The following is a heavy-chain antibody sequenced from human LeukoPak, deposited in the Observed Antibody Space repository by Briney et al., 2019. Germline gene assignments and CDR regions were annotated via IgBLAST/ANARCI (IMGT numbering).Heavy chain of an antibody. V-gene: IGHV4-59*01. J-gene: IGHJ4*02. CDR1: GGSISSYY. D-gene: IGHD4-17*01. CDR2: IYYTGST. Sequence: SETLSLTCTVSGGSISSYYWSWIRQPPGKGLEWIGYIYYTGSTNYNPSLKSRVTISVDTPKNQFSLKLSSVTAADTAVYYCARATYGDYYFDYWGQGTLVTVSS. CDR3: ARATYGDYYFDY.